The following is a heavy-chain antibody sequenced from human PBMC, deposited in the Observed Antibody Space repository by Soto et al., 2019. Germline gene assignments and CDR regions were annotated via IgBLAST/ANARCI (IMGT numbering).Heavy chain of an antibody. CDR1: GFTFSSYA. CDR2: ISGSGGST. D-gene: IGHD3-10*01. J-gene: IGHJ4*01. CDR3: AKDLHYYGSGSYLYFDY. V-gene: IGHV3-23*01. Sequence: GWSLRLSCAASGFTFSSYAMSWVRQAPGKGLEWVSAISGSGGSTYYADSVKGRFTISRDNSKNTLYLQMNSLRAEDTAVYYCAKDLHYYGSGSYLYFDYWGHGTLVTVSS.